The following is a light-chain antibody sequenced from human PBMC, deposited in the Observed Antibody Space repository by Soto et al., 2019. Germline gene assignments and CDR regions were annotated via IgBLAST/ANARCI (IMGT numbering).Light chain of an antibody. Sequence: QSVLTQPASVSGSPGQSITISCTGTSSDVGGYNYVSWYQQHPDKAPKLMIFEVRNRPSGVSNRFSGSKSGNTASLTISGLQAEDEADYYCSSYTTSNTLDVFGTGT. CDR3: SSYTTSNTLDV. V-gene: IGLV2-14*01. CDR1: SSDVGGYNY. CDR2: EVR. J-gene: IGLJ1*01.